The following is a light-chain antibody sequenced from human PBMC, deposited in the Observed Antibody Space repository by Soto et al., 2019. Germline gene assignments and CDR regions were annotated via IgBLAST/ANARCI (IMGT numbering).Light chain of an antibody. CDR3: QHYNSWPPL. CDR1: KSVSNN. CDR2: GAS. J-gene: IGKJ3*01. V-gene: IGKV3-15*01. Sequence: ELVMTQSPATLSVSPGERATLSCRASKSVSNNVAWYQHQPGQAPRLLISGASTRATGIAARFSGGGSGPEFTLTINSLQSEDFALYYCQHYNSWPPLFGPGTKVEIK.